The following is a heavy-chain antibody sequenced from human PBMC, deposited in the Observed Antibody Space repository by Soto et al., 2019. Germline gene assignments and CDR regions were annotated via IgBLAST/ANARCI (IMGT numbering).Heavy chain of an antibody. CDR1: GFSFSNYW. Sequence: EVQLVESGGGLVQPGGSLRLSCAASGFSFSNYWIHWVRQAPGKGLVWVSRIKTDGSSTDYAASVKGRFTISRDNAKNTLYLQMNRLTAEGTAVYYCAKREGNTYGLFHWGQGTLVTVSS. CDR2: IKTDGSST. V-gene: IGHV3-74*01. J-gene: IGHJ4*02. CDR3: AKREGNTYGLFH. D-gene: IGHD5-18*01.